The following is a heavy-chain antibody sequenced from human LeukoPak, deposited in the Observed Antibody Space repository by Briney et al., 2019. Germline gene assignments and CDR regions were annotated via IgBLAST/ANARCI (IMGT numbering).Heavy chain of an antibody. CDR3: ARYALVRDAFDI. J-gene: IGHJ3*02. Sequence: GGSLRLSCAASGFTFSSYGMHWVRQAPGKGLEWVAVIWYDGSNKYYADSVKARFTISRDNSKNTLYLQMNSLRAEDTAVYYCARYALVRDAFDIWGQGTMVTVSS. CDR1: GFTFSSYG. D-gene: IGHD2-2*01. CDR2: IWYDGSNK. V-gene: IGHV3-33*01.